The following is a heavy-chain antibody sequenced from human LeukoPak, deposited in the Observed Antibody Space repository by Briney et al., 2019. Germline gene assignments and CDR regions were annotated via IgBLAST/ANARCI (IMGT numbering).Heavy chain of an antibody. Sequence: GSLRLSCAASGFTFSDYYMSWIRQAAGKGLEWLAYISGSSTTIYYADSVKGRFTISRDNANNSLYLQMNSLTAEDTAVYYCARASSPWFRVEWAFDPWGQGTLVTVSS. CDR3: ARASSPWFRVEWAFDP. CDR1: GFTFSDYY. V-gene: IGHV3-11*01. J-gene: IGHJ5*02. CDR2: ISGSSTTI. D-gene: IGHD3-10*01.